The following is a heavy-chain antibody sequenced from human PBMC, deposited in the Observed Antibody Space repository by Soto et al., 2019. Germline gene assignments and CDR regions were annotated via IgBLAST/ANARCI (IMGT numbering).Heavy chain of an antibody. Sequence: GESLKISCKASGYIFTRYWIGWVRQMPGKGLEWMGIIYPGDSDTRYRLSLLGQVTISADKSISTAYLQWSSLKASDTAIYYCARAIEMATIGWFDPWGQGTLVTVSS. CDR2: IYPGDSDT. CDR1: GYIFTRYW. J-gene: IGHJ5*02. V-gene: IGHV5-51*01. D-gene: IGHD5-12*01. CDR3: ARAIEMATIGWFDP.